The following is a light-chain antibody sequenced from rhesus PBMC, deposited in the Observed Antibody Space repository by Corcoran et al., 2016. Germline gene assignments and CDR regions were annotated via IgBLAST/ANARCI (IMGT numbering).Light chain of an antibody. CDR1: QGISSW. V-gene: IGKV1-18*01. J-gene: IGKJ1*01. Sequence: DIQMTQSPSSLSASVGDKVTITCRASQGISSWLAWYPQKPGKAPKLLIYDASSLQSGVPTRFSGSGAGTDYTLTISSLQPEDFATYYGQQGYNTPRTFGQGTKVEIK. CDR3: QQGYNTPRT. CDR2: DAS.